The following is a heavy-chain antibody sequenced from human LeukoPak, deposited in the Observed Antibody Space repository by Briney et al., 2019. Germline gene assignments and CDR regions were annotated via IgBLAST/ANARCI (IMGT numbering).Heavy chain of an antibody. CDR3: ASWAGGNAPIASFDY. D-gene: IGHD6-13*01. V-gene: IGHV1-2*02. CDR2: INLNSGGT. J-gene: IGHJ4*02. Sequence: ASVKVSCKPSGYTFTGYYMHWLRQAHRQGLEWMGWINLNSGGTNYAQKFQGRVTMTRDTSISTAYMELNRLRSDDTAVYYCASWAGGNAPIASFDYWGQGTLVTVSS. CDR1: GYTFTGYY.